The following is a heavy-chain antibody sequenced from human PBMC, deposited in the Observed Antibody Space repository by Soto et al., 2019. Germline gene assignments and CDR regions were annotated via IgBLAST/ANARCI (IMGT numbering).Heavy chain of an antibody. CDR1: GFTFSSYA. Sequence: EVQLLESGGGLVQPGGSLRLSCAASGFTFSSYAMGWVRQAPGKGLEWVSAVSAGGTSAYYAASVEGRFTISRDNSKNTLYLQMNSLRVEDTARYYCADRCSGGRCSPFDHWGQGTLVTVAS. CDR2: VSAGGTSA. J-gene: IGHJ4*02. D-gene: IGHD2-15*01. CDR3: ADRCSGGRCSPFDH. V-gene: IGHV3-23*01.